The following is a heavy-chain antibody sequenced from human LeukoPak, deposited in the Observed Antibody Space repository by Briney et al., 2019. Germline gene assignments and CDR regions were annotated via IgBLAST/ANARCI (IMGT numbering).Heavy chain of an antibody. Sequence: PSETLSLTCAVCGGSFSGYYWSWIRQPPGKGLEWIGEINHSGSTNYNPSLKSRVTISVDTSKNQFSLKLSSVTAADTAVYYCARVLSGFGSYDYVWGSYRYRYYFDYWGQGTLVTVSS. CDR2: INHSGST. CDR3: ARVLSGFGSYDYVWGSYRYRYYFDY. V-gene: IGHV4-34*01. J-gene: IGHJ4*02. D-gene: IGHD3-16*02. CDR1: GGSFSGYY.